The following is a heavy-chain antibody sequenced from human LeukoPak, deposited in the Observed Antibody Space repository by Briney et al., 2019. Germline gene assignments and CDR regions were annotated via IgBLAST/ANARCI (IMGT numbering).Heavy chain of an antibody. Sequence: GGSLRLSCAASGFTFSSYWMHWVRQAPGKGLVWVSRINSDGGTTNYADSVKGRFTISRDNVKNTLYLQMNSLTAEDTAVYYCARDYYTSGSLNDCWGQGTLVTVSS. CDR3: ARDYYTSGSLNDC. CDR2: INSDGGTT. CDR1: GFTFSSYW. D-gene: IGHD3-10*01. J-gene: IGHJ4*02. V-gene: IGHV3-74*01.